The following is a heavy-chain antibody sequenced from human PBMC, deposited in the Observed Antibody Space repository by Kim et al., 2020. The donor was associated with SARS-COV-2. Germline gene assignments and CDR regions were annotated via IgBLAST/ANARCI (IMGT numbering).Heavy chain of an antibody. CDR1: GFTFSTYW. D-gene: IGHD3-10*01. CDR3: ARDLELWFGGPDY. Sequence: GGSLRLSCAASGFTFSTYWMTWVRQAPGQGLEWVANINQDGSGKHYVDSVKGRFTISRDNAKNSLSLQMNSLRAEDTGVYYCARDLELWFGGPDYWGQGTLVTVSS. V-gene: IGHV3-7*03. CDR2: INQDGSGK. J-gene: IGHJ4*02.